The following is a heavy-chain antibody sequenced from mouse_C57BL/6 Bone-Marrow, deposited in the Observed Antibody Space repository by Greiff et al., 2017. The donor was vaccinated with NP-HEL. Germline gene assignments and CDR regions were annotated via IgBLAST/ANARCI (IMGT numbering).Heavy chain of an antibody. J-gene: IGHJ4*01. Sequence: EVKVVESGGGLVQPGGSLKLSCAASGFTFSDYYMYWVRQTPEKRLEWVAYISNGGGSTYYPDTVKGRFTISRDNAKNTLYLQMSRLKSEDTAMYYCARGLRRAMDYWGQGTSVTVSS. CDR2: ISNGGGST. CDR3: ARGLRRAMDY. D-gene: IGHD2-4*01. CDR1: GFTFSDYY. V-gene: IGHV5-12*01.